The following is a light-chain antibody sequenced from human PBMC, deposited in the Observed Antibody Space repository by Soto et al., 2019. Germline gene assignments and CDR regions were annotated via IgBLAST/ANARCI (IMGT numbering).Light chain of an antibody. CDR1: QSVSGSY. V-gene: IGKV3D-20*02. CDR3: QKRSNWLT. CDR2: GAS. Sequence: EIVLTQSPGTLSLSPGERATLSCRASQSVSGSYLAWYQQKRGQPPRLLIYGASSRATGIPDRFSGSGSGTDFTLTISRLEPEDFAVYYCQKRSNWLTFGGGTKVDIK. J-gene: IGKJ4*01.